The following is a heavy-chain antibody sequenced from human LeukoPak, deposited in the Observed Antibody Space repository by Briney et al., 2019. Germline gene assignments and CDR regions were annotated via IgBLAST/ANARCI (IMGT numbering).Heavy chain of an antibody. CDR2: IYYSGRT. V-gene: IGHV4-59*01. CDR1: GGSISSYY. D-gene: IGHD3-10*01. J-gene: IGHJ6*03. Sequence: SETLSLTCTVSGGSISSYYWRWVRQPPGKGLEWIGYIYYSGRTNYNPSIKSRVTISVDTSKNQFSLKLSSVTAADTAVYYCARSRITMVRGAPDYYYYMDVWGKGTTVTVSS. CDR3: ARSRITMVRGAPDYYYYMDV.